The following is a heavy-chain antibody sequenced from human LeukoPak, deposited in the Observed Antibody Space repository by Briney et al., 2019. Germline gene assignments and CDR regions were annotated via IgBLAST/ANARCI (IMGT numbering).Heavy chain of an antibody. J-gene: IGHJ3*02. Sequence: GGSPRLSCAASGFTFSSYAMSWVRQAPGKGLEWVSAMRGNGGSTEYVDSVRGRFIISRDNSRNTLYLQMNSLRAEDTAVYYCAKSITAAGTYAFDIWGQGTVLPASS. D-gene: IGHD6-13*01. V-gene: IGHV3-23*01. CDR3: AKSITAAGTYAFDI. CDR2: MRGNGGST. CDR1: GFTFSSYA.